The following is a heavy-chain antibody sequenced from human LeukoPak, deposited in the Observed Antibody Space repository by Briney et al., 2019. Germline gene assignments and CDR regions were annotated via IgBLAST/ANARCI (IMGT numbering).Heavy chain of an antibody. D-gene: IGHD2-2*02. CDR2: IIPIFGIA. J-gene: IGHJ5*02. CDR3: AREVDSVVPAAIANWFDP. V-gene: IGHV1-69*04. Sequence: ASVKVSCKASGGTFSSYAISWARQAPGQGLEWTGRIIPIFGIANYAQKFQGRVTITADKSTSTDYMELSSLRSEDTAVYYCAREVDSVVPAAIANWFDPWGQGTLVTVSS. CDR1: GGTFSSYA.